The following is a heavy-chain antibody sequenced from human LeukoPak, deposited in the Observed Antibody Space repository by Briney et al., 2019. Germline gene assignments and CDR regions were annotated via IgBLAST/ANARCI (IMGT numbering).Heavy chain of an antibody. J-gene: IGHJ4*02. V-gene: IGHV4-30-2*01. CDR3: ARGTYYYDSSGYYFDY. CDR1: GGSISSGGYS. Sequence: SETLSLTCAVSGGSISSGGYSWSWIRQPPGKGLEWIGYIYHSGSTYYNPSLKSRVTISVDRSKNQFSLKLSFVTAADTAVYYCARGTYYYDSSGYYFDYWGQGTLVTVSS. D-gene: IGHD3-22*01. CDR2: IYHSGST.